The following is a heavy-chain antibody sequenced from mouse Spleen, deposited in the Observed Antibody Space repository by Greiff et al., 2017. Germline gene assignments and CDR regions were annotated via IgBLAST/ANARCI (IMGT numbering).Heavy chain of an antibody. CDR1: GYSITSGYY. CDR2: ISYDGSN. CDR3: ARDRDYYGSSYHGYFDV. D-gene: IGHD1-1*01. J-gene: IGHJ1*01. Sequence: ESGPGLVKPSQSLSLTCSVTGYSITSGYYWNWIRQFPGNKLEWMGYISYDGSNNYNPSLKNRISITRDTSKNQFFLKLNSVTTEDTATYYCARDRDYYGSSYHGYFDVWGAGTTVTVSS. V-gene: IGHV3-6*01.